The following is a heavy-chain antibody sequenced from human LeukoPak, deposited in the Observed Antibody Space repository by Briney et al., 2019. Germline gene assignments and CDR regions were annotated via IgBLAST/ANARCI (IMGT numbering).Heavy chain of an antibody. V-gene: IGHV6-1*01. CDR2: TYYRSKWYT. CDR1: GDSVSSNSAA. D-gene: IGHD3-22*01. CDR3: ARGSSRIYYYDSSGYSHAFDY. J-gene: IGHJ4*02. Sequence: SQTLSLTCAITGDSVSSNSAAWNWVRQSPSRGLEWLGRTYYRSKWYTDYAESVKSRITINPDTSKNQFSLQVNSVTPEDTAVYYCARGSSRIYYYDSSGYSHAFDYWGQGILVTVSS.